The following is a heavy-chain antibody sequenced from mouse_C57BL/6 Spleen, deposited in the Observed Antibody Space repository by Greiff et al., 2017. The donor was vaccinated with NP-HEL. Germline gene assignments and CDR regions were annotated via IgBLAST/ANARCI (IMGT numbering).Heavy chain of an antibody. CDR1: GYTFTSYW. CDR2: IHPNSGST. Sequence: QVQLKESGAELVKPGASVKLSCKASGYTFTSYWMHWVKQRPGQGLEWIGMIHPNSGSTNYNEKFKSKATLTVDKSSSTAYMQLSSLTSEDSAVYYCAREGVFYAMDYWGQGTSVTVSS. CDR3: AREGVFYAMDY. V-gene: IGHV1-64*01. J-gene: IGHJ4*01.